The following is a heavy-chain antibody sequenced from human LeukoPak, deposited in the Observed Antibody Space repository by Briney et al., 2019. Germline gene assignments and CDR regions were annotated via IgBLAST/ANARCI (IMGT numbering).Heavy chain of an antibody. CDR3: ARRGATPTTSEFDP. V-gene: IGHV1-69*05. J-gene: IGHJ5*02. CDR2: IIPIFGTA. CDR1: GGTFSSYA. D-gene: IGHD4/OR15-4a*01. Sequence: GASVKVSCKASGGTFSSYAISWVRQAPGQGLEWMGGIIPIFGTANYAQKFQGRVTITTDESTSTAYMELSSLRSEDTAAYYCARRGATPTTSEFDPWGQGTLVNGSS.